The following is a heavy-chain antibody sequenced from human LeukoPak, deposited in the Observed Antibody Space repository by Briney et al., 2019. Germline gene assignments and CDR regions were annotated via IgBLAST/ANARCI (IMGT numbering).Heavy chain of an antibody. CDR1: GFTFSSYG. CDR3: AKDLSEQLLVGPFDY. Sequence: PGGSLRLSCAASGFTFSSYGMSWVRQAPGKGLEWVSAISGSGGSTYYADSVKGRFTISRDNSKNTLYLQMNSLRAEDTAVYYCAKDLSEQLLVGPFDYWGQGTLVTVSS. D-gene: IGHD6-19*01. CDR2: ISGSGGST. J-gene: IGHJ4*02. V-gene: IGHV3-23*01.